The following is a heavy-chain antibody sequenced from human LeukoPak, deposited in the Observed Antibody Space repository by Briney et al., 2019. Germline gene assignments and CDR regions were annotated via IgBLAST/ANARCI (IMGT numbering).Heavy chain of an antibody. CDR1: GGSFSGCY. CDR2: INHSGST. Sequence: SETLSLTCAVYGGSFSGCYWSWIRQPPGKGLEWIGEINHSGSTNYNPSLKSRVTISVDTSKNQFSLKLSSVTAADTAVYYCARGLRGRTSHWGQGTMVTVSS. CDR3: ARGLRGRTSH. V-gene: IGHV4-34*01. J-gene: IGHJ3*01. D-gene: IGHD1-14*01.